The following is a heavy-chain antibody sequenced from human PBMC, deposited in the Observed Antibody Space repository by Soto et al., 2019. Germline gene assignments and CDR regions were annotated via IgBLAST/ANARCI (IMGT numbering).Heavy chain of an antibody. CDR3: AGGPPPRDSRGYYLNWFAP. J-gene: IGHJ5*02. CDR1: GGSISSGGYY. D-gene: IGHD3-22*01. Sequence: PSETLSLTCTVSGGSISSGGYYWSWIRQHPGKGLEWIGYIYYSGSTYYNPSLKSRVTISVDTSKNQFSLKLSSVTAADTAVYYCAGGPPPRDSRGYYLNWFAPGGQETLVTVSS. V-gene: IGHV4-31*03. CDR2: IYYSGST.